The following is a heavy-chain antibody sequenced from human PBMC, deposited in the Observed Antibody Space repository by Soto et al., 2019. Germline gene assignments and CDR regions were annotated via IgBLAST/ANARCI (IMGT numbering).Heavy chain of an antibody. J-gene: IGHJ6*02. D-gene: IGHD2-15*01. V-gene: IGHV1-3*01. CDR3: AREGSGGGWGVGYYYGMAV. CDR1: GYTFSNYA. CDR2: INAGNGNT. Sequence: QVQLVQSGAEVKKPGASVKVSCEASGYTFSNYAMHWVRQAPGQRLEWMGWINAGNGNTKYSQNFQGRVTITRDTSARTAHMELGSLRCEDTGVYYCAREGSGGGWGVGYYYGMAVWGQGTTVTVSS.